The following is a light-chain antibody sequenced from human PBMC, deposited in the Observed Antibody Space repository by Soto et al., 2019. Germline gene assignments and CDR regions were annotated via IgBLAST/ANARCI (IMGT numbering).Light chain of an antibody. J-gene: IGKJ2*01. V-gene: IGKV3-20*01. CDR2: GTS. CDR1: QSVNSNY. Sequence: EIVLTQSPGTLSLSPGERATFSCRASQSVNSNYLAWYQQRPGLAPRLLIYGTSNRATGIPDTFSGSGSGTDFTLTISRLEPEDFAVYYCQRYGSSPLYTFGQGTKLEIK. CDR3: QRYGSSPLYT.